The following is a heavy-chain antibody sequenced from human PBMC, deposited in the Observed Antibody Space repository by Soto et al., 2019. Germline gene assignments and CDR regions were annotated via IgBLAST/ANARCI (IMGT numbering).Heavy chain of an antibody. J-gene: IGHJ5*02. CDR2: ISSSSSYI. CDR1: GFPFSSYG. D-gene: IGHD2-15*01. Sequence: PGGSLRLSCAASGFPFSSYGMHLVRQTPGKGLECVSSISSSSSYIYYADSVKGRFTISRENAKTSLYLQMNSLRAEDTAVYYCARDPVMRGCCSGGSGNWFDPWGQGT. CDR3: ARDPVMRGCCSGGSGNWFDP. V-gene: IGHV3-21*01.